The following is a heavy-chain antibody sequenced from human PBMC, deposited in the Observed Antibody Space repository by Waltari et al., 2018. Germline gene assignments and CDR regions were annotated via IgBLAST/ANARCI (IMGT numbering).Heavy chain of an antibody. J-gene: IGHJ4*02. D-gene: IGHD3-16*01. CDR1: GGSISSGSYY. V-gene: IGHV4-61*09. CDR2: IYTSGST. Sequence: QVQLQESGPGLVKPSQTLSLTCTVSGGSISSGSYYWSWIRQPAGKGLEWIGYIYTSGSTNYNPSLKSRVTISVDTSKNQFSLKLSSVTAADTAVYYCARDLGGFDYWGQGTLVTVS. CDR3: ARDLGGFDY.